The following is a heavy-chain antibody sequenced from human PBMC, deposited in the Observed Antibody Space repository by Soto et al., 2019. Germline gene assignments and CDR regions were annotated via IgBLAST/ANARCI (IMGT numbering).Heavy chain of an antibody. V-gene: IGHV1-18*04. CDR3: AREDRGQEY. J-gene: IGHJ4*02. Sequence: QVHLVQSGAEVKKPGASVTVSCKTSGYSFRTYGITWVRQAPGQGLEWMGWISADIVNPIYAQKVQGRVIMTTDTSTSTAYIELRSLRFDDTAVYYCAREDRGQEYWGQGTLVIVSS. CDR2: ISADIVNP. CDR1: GYSFRTYG. D-gene: IGHD3-10*01.